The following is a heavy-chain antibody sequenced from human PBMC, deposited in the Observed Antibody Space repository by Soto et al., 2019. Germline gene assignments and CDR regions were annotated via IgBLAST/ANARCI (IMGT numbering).Heavy chain of an antibody. Sequence: GASVKVSCKASGYTLTNYYMHWVRQAPGQGLEWMGIINPNGGSTSYAQKFQGRVTMTRDTSTSTVYMELSSLRSEDTAVYYCARSQLWSNNWFDPWGQGTLVTVSS. J-gene: IGHJ5*02. CDR3: ARSQLWSNNWFDP. CDR2: INPNGGST. CDR1: GYTLTNYY. V-gene: IGHV1-46*01. D-gene: IGHD5-18*01.